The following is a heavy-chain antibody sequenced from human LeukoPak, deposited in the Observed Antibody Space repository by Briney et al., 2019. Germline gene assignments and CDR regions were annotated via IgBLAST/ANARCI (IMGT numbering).Heavy chain of an antibody. Sequence: ASVKVSCKASGYTFTGYYMHWVRQAPGQGLEWMGRINPSSGGTNYAQKFQGRVTMTTDTSTSTAYMELRSLRSDDTAVHYCARDSAFGSYGLDYWGQGTLVTVSS. D-gene: IGHD1-26*01. V-gene: IGHV1-2*06. CDR1: GYTFTGYY. CDR2: INPSSGGT. CDR3: ARDSAFGSYGLDY. J-gene: IGHJ4*02.